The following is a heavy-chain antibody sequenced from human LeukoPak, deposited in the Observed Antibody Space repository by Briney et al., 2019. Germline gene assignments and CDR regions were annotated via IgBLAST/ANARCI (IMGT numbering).Heavy chain of an antibody. D-gene: IGHD4-23*01. V-gene: IGHV4-59*01. J-gene: IGHJ4*02. CDR3: AREMTYTGGWGPFDY. CDR1: GGVISGYC. Sequence: KPSETLSLTCSVSGGVISGYCRDWIRQPPGKGLEWIGYVCHSGSSNSNPSLKSRVTLSVDTSKNQFSLRLTSVTASDTAVYFCAREMTYTGGWGPFDYWGPGALLTVSS. CDR2: VCHSGSS.